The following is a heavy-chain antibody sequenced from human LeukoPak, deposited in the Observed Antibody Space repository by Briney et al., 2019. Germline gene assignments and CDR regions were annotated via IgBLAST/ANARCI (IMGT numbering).Heavy chain of an antibody. CDR2: ISYDGSNK. CDR3: ARGPLNTFGVDA. D-gene: IGHD1/OR15-1a*01. V-gene: IGHV3-30-3*01. J-gene: IGHJ6*02. Sequence: PGGSLRLSCAASGFTFSSYAMHWVRQAPGKGLEWVAAISYDGSNKYYADSVKGRFTISRDNSKNTLYLQMNSLRAEDTALYYCARGPLNTFGVDAWGHGTTVTVSS. CDR1: GFTFSSYA.